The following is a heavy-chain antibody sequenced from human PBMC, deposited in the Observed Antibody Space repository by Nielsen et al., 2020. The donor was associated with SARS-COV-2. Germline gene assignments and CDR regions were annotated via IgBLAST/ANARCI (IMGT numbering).Heavy chain of an antibody. Sequence: SVKVSCKASGFTFSNSAIQWVRHARGRRPEWIGWIVVNSGNTNYAQKFQERVTITRDMSTSTAYMELSSLRSEDTAIYYCAADDVQRCSWGQGTLVTVSS. V-gene: IGHV1-58*02. J-gene: IGHJ1*01. CDR1: GFTFSNSA. CDR3: AADDVQRCS. D-gene: IGHD5-18*01. CDR2: IVVNSGNT.